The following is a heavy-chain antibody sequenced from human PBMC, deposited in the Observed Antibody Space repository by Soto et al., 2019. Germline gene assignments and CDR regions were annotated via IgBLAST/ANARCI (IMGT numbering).Heavy chain of an antibody. J-gene: IGHJ5*02. Sequence: QVQLVQSGAEVKRRGSSVKVSCKASGGTFSSYTISWVRQAPGQGLEWMGRIIPILGIANYAQKFQGRVTITADKSTSTAYMELSSLRSEDTAVYYCARTSEWLVRDNWFDPWGQGTLVTVSS. CDR3: ARTSEWLVRDNWFDP. CDR2: IIPILGIA. CDR1: GGTFSSYT. D-gene: IGHD6-19*01. V-gene: IGHV1-69*02.